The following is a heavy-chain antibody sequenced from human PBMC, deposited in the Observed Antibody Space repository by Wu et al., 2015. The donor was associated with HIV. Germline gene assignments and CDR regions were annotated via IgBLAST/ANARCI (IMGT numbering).Heavy chain of an antibody. CDR1: GGTFSSYA. CDR3: ARNTDSVATSLYSLGV. J-gene: IGHJ6*02. V-gene: IGHV1-69*05. CDR2: INPLFGTT. Sequence: QVQLVQSGAEVKKPGSSVRVSCKASGGTFSSYAINWVRQAPGQGLEWMGGINPLFGTTKFAQRFQDRITFTTDESKTTVYMELSSLRSEDTAVYYCARNTDSVATSLYSLGVWGQGTTVTVSS. D-gene: IGHD5-12*01.